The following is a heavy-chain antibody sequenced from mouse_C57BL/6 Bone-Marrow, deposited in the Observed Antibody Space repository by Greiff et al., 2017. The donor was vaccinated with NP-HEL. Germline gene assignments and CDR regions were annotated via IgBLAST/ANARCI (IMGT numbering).Heavy chain of an antibody. CDR1: GFNIKDAY. Sequence: LQQSGAALLRPGSSVTLSCPASGFNIKDAYLPWVKQRPEQGLEWIGWIDPENGDTEYVSKFQGKATITADTSSNTAYLQLSILTSEDTAVYYCTTRPLYGSSPFDYWGQGTTLTVSS. J-gene: IGHJ2*01. V-gene: IGHV14-4*01. CDR2: IDPENGDT. CDR3: TTRPLYGSSPFDY. D-gene: IGHD1-1*01.